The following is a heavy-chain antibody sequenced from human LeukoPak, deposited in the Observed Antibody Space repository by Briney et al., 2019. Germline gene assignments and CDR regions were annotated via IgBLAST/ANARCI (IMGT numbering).Heavy chain of an antibody. D-gene: IGHD4-17*01. CDR1: GGSISSGDYY. J-gene: IGHJ4*02. V-gene: IGHV4-30-4*01. CDR3: ARDRLSYGDPYYFDY. Sequence: PSETLSLTCTVSGGSISSGDYYWSWIRQPPGKGLEWIGYIYYSGSTYYNPSLKSRVTISVDTSKNQFTLKLSSVTAADTAVYYCARDRLSYGDPYYFDYWGQGTLVTVSS. CDR2: IYYSGST.